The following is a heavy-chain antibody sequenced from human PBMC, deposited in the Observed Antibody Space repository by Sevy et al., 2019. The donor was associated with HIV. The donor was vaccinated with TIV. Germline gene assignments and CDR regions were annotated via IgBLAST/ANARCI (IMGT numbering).Heavy chain of an antibody. V-gene: IGHV4-31*03. Sequence: SETLSLTCTVSGGSISSGGYYWSWIRQHPGKGLEWIGYIYYSGSTYYNPSLKSRVTISVDTSKNQFSLKLSSVTAADTAVYYCARTYDFWSGNSGNWFDPWGQGTLVTVSS. J-gene: IGHJ5*02. CDR2: IYYSGST. CDR3: ARTYDFWSGNSGNWFDP. CDR1: GGSISSGGYY. D-gene: IGHD3-3*01.